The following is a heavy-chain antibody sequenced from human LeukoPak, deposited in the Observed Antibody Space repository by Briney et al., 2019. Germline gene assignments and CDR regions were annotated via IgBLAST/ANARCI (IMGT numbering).Heavy chain of an antibody. D-gene: IGHD4-23*01. J-gene: IGHJ4*02. Sequence: GGSLRLSCAASGFTFSSYEMQWVRQAPGKGLVGVSYISSSGSTIYYADSVKGRFTISRDNAKNSLYLQMNSLRAEDTSVYYCARDYGGSSPFDYWGQGTLVTVSS. CDR2: ISSSGSTI. V-gene: IGHV3-48*03. CDR1: GFTFSSYE. CDR3: ARDYGGSSPFDY.